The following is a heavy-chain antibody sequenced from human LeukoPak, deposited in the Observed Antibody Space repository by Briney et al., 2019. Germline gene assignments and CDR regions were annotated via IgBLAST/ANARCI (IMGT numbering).Heavy chain of an antibody. Sequence: GASVKVSCKASGYTFTGYYMHWVRQAPGQGLERMGRINPNSGGTNYAQKFQGRVTMTRDTSISTAYMELSRLTSDDTAVYYCATDAYYYDSSGYSTSVHYFDYWGQGTLVTVSS. D-gene: IGHD3-22*01. J-gene: IGHJ4*02. CDR2: INPNSGGT. CDR1: GYTFTGYY. CDR3: ATDAYYYDSSGYSTSVHYFDY. V-gene: IGHV1-2*06.